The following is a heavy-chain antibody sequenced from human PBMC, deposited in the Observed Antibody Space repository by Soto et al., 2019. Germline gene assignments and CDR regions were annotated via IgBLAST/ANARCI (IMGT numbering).Heavy chain of an antibody. CDR2: IYIGGST. J-gene: IGHJ6*02. D-gene: IGHD3-3*01. V-gene: IGHV3-53*01. CDR1: GLTVSSNY. CDR3: ARDQLWSGYPVGMDV. Sequence: EVQLVESGGGLIQPGGSVRLSCAASGLTVSSNYMSWVRQAPGKGLEWVSIIYIGGSTYYAESVKGRFTLSRDNSQNALNLQMTSLRAEDTAVYYCARDQLWSGYPVGMDVWGQGTTVTVSS.